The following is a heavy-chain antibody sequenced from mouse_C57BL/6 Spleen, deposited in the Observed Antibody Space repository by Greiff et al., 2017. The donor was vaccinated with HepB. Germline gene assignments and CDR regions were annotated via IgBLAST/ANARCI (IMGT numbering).Heavy chain of an antibody. Sequence: EVQLQQSGAELVRPGASVKLSCTASGFNIKDYYMHWVKQSPEQGLEWIGRIDPEDGDTEYAPKFQGKATMTADTSSNTAYLQLSSLTSEDTAVYYCTTDYYGSSSYFDYWGQGTTLTVSS. CDR1: GFNIKDYY. CDR3: TTDYYGSSSYFDY. V-gene: IGHV14-1*01. J-gene: IGHJ2*01. D-gene: IGHD1-1*01. CDR2: IDPEDGDT.